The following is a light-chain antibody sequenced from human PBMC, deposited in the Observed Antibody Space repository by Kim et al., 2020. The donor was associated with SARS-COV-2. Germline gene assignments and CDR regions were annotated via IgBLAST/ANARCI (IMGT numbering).Light chain of an antibody. CDR2: WAS. J-gene: IGKJ2*01. V-gene: IGKV4-1*01. CDR1: QCFLDSSNNQNY. CDR3: QQYDSTPYT. Sequence: RATINCKCSQCFLDSSNNQNYLAWYQQKPGQPPKLLIYWASTREYGVPDRFSGSGSGTDFTLTISSLQAEDLAVYYCQQYDSTPYTFGQGTKLEI.